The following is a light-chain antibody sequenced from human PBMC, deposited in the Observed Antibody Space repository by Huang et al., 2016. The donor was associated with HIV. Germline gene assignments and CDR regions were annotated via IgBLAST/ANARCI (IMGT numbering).Light chain of an antibody. CDR3: QQSYSTPWT. CDR2: AAS. V-gene: IGKV1-39*01. Sequence: DIQMTQSPSSLSASVGDRVTITCRASQNISSYLNWYQQKPGKAPKLLIYAASSLQSGVPSRFSDSGSGTDFTLTISSLQPEDFATYYCQQSYSTPWTFGQGTKVEIK. CDR1: QNISSY. J-gene: IGKJ1*01.